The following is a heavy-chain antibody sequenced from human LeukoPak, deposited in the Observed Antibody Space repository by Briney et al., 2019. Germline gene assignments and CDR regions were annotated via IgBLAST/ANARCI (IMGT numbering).Heavy chain of an antibody. Sequence: SETLSLTCAVYGGSSSGYYWSWIRQPPGKGLEWIGEINHSGSTNYNPSLKSRVTISVDTSKNQFSLKLSSVTAADTAVYYCVEMATRWYFDYWGQGTLATVSS. J-gene: IGHJ4*02. CDR1: GGSSSGYY. D-gene: IGHD5-24*01. V-gene: IGHV4-34*01. CDR2: INHSGST. CDR3: VEMATRWYFDY.